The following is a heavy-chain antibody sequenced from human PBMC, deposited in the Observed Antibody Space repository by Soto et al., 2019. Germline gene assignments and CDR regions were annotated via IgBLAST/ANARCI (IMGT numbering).Heavy chain of an antibody. D-gene: IGHD3-22*01. J-gene: IGHJ5*01. Sequence: QVQLQQWGAGLLKPSETLSLTCAVYGGSFSGHSWTWIRQSPGKGLEWIGDINHSGRVNYSPSLKGRVTISLDTSKNQFSLTLSAVTAADTAMYYCSTRAYDTNGYYRFEPWGQGTLVTVSS. V-gene: IGHV4-34*01. CDR1: GGSFSGHS. CDR3: STRAYDTNGYYRFEP. CDR2: INHSGRV.